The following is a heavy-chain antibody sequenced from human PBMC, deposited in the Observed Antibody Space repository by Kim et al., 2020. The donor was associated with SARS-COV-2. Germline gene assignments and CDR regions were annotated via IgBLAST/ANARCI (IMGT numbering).Heavy chain of an antibody. CDR2: ISAYNGNT. J-gene: IGHJ4*02. Sequence: ASVKVSCKASGYTFTSYGISWVRQAPGQGLEWMGWISAYNGNTNYAQKLQGRVTMTTDTSTSTAYMELRSLRSDDTAVYYCARDWVVPAAAINPFDYWGQGTLVTVSS. D-gene: IGHD2-2*01. V-gene: IGHV1-18*04. CDR1: GYTFTSYG. CDR3: ARDWVVPAAAINPFDY.